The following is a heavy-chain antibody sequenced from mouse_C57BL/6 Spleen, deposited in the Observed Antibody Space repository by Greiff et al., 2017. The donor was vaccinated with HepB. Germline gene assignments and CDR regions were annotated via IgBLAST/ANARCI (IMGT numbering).Heavy chain of an antibody. V-gene: IGHV1-80*01. CDR3: AREKISSFAMDY. CDR2: IYPGDGDT. J-gene: IGHJ4*01. D-gene: IGHD1-1*01. CDR1: GYAFSSYW. Sequence: QVQLQQSGAELVKPGASVKISCKASGYAFSSYWMNWVKQRPGKGLEWIGQIYPGDGDTNYNGKFKGKATLTADKSSSTAYMQLSSLTSEDSAVYFCAREKISSFAMDYWGQGTSVTVSS.